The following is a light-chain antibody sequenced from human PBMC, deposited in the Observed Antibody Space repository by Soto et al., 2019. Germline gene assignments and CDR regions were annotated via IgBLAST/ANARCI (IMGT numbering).Light chain of an antibody. J-gene: IGLJ2*01. V-gene: IGLV1-40*01. Sequence: QSVLTQTPSVSGAPGQRVTISCTGSSSNIGAGYDVHWYQQLPGTAPKVLIYGNTNRPSGVPDRFSGSKSDTSASLAISGLQAEDEAVYYCQSYDSSLIGVVFGGGTKLTVL. CDR1: SSNIGAGYD. CDR2: GNT. CDR3: QSYDSSLIGVV.